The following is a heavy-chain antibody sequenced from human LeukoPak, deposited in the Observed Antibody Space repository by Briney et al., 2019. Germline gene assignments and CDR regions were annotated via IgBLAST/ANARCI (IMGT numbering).Heavy chain of an antibody. D-gene: IGHD3-22*01. CDR1: GGSISSYY. V-gene: IGHV4-59*12. CDR3: ARGLWDSSGYYYPLDY. J-gene: IGHJ4*02. CDR2: IYYSGST. Sequence: SETLSLTCTVSGGSISSYYWSWIRQPPGKGLEWIGYIYYSGSTNYNPSLKSRVTISVDTSKNQFSLKLSSVTAADTAVYYCARGLWDSSGYYYPLDYWGQGTLVTVSS.